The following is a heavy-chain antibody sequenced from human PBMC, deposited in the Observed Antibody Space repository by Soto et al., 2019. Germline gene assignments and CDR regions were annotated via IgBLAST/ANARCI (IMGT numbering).Heavy chain of an antibody. CDR3: ARGQRGTTGWYFDL. CDR2: IYYSGST. CDR1: GGSISSGGYY. D-gene: IGHD4-17*01. V-gene: IGHV4-31*03. Sequence: QVQLQESGPGLVKPSQTLSLTCTVSGGSISSGGYYWSWIRQHPGKGLEWIGYIYYSGSTYYNPSFKSRVTLSVDTSKNQVALKLSSVTAADTAVYYCARGQRGTTGWYFDLWCRGTLVTVSS. J-gene: IGHJ2*01.